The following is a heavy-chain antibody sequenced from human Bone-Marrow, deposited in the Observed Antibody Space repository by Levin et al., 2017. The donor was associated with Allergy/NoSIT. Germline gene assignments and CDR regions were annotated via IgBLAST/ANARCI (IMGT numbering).Heavy chain of an antibody. CDR2: IKQDGTEA. J-gene: IGHJ4*02. CDR1: GFTFSRNW. CDR3: TRVEYHSGSHDY. D-gene: IGHD2/OR15-2a*01. V-gene: IGHV3-7*03. Sequence: GESLKISCAASGFTFSRNWMTWVRQPPGRGLEWVASIKQDGTEAYYLDSVRGRFTISRDNAKNSLYLQMNSLRGDDTAVFYCTRVEYHSGSHDYWGQGTLVTVSS.